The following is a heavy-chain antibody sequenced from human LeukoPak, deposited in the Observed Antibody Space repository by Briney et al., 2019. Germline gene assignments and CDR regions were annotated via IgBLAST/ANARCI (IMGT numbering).Heavy chain of an antibody. V-gene: IGHV1-8*03. J-gene: IGHJ6*03. D-gene: IGHD3-10*01. CDR2: MNPNSGNT. CDR3: AREAYDSGSFRTDYYYMDV. Sequence: GASVKVSCKASGYTFTSYDINWVRQATGQGLEWMGWMNPNSGNTGYAQKFQGRVTITRNTSISTAYMELSSLRSDDTAVYYCAREAYDSGSFRTDYYYMDVWGKGTTVTISS. CDR1: GYTFTSYD.